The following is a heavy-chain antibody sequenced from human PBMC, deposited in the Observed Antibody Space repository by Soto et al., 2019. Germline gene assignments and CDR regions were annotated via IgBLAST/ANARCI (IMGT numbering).Heavy chain of an antibody. D-gene: IGHD3-22*01. V-gene: IGHV4-30-2*01. CDR3: ASGKVGYYDSSGLLAAGYYYYYGMDV. J-gene: IGHJ6*02. CDR2: IYHSGST. CDR1: GGSISSGGYS. Sequence: SETLSLTCAVSGGSISSGGYSWSWIRQPPGKGLEWIGYIYHSGSTYYNPSLKSRVTISVDRSKNQFSLKLSSVTAADTAVYYCASGKVGYYDSSGLLAAGYYYYYGMDVWGQGTTVTVSS.